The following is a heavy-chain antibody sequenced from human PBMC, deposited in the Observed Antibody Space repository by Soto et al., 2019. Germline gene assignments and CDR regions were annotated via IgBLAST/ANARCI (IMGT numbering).Heavy chain of an antibody. CDR2: MSPSGSGI. J-gene: IGHJ4*02. CDR1: GFTCTDHY. CDR3: ARTARLVDY. Sequence: QVLLVESGGGLVKPGGSLRLSCVASGFTCTDHYMSWIRQAPGKGLEWIAYMSPSGSGISYADSAKGRFTISRDNARNTVYLQMNTLRAEDTAVYYCARTARLVDYWGQGTLVTVSS. V-gene: IGHV3-11*01.